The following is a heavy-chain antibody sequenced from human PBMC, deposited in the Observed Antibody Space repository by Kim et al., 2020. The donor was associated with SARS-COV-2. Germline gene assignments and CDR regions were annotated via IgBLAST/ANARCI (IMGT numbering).Heavy chain of an antibody. CDR3: ARDKGYGSAYYYYYGMDV. Sequence: SETLSLTCTVSGGSISSGGYYWSWIRQHPGKGLEWIGYIYYSGSTYYNPSLQSRVTISVDTSKNQFSLKLSSVTAADTAVYYCARDKGYGSAYYYYYGMDVWGQGTTVTVSS. J-gene: IGHJ6*02. V-gene: IGHV4-31*03. CDR2: IYYSGST. CDR1: GGSISSGGYY. D-gene: IGHD3-10*01.